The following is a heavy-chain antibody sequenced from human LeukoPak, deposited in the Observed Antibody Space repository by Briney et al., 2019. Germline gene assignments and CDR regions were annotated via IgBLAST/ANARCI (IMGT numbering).Heavy chain of an antibody. V-gene: IGHV4-59*12. D-gene: IGHD3-3*01. J-gene: IGHJ4*02. Sequence: PSETLSLTCTVSGGSISSYYWSWIRQPPGKGLEWIGYIYYSGSTYYNPSLKSRVTISVDTSKNQFSLKLSSVTAADTAVYYCAGRLGYDFWSGYFDGYFDYWGREPWSPSPQ. CDR1: GGSISSYY. CDR3: AGRLGYDFWSGYFDGYFDY. CDR2: IYYSGST.